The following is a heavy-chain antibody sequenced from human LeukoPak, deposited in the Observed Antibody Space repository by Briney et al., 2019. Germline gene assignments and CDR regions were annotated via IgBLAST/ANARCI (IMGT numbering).Heavy chain of an antibody. CDR2: ISWNSGSI. J-gene: IGHJ4*02. V-gene: IGHV3-9*01. CDR3: AKAGHPYSSGYYRFDY. CDR1: GFTFDDYA. Sequence: GGSLRLSCAASGFTFDDYAMHWVRQAPGKGLEWVSGISWNSGSIGYADSVKGRFTISRDNAKNSLYLQMNSLRAEDTALYYCAKAGHPYSSGYYRFDYWGQGTLVTVSS. D-gene: IGHD3-22*01.